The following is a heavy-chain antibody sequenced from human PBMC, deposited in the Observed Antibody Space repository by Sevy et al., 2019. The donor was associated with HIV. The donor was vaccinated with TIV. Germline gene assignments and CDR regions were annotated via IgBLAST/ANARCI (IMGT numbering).Heavy chain of an antibody. CDR1: GFTFNTYA. Sequence: GGSLRLSCVASGFTFNTYAMSWVCQAPGRGLEWVSSISGSGGDTYYADSVKGRFTISRDNSKNTLYLHMDSLRVEDTAVYYCVRYLAVATTWGQGTLVTVSS. J-gene: IGHJ5*02. V-gene: IGHV3-23*01. CDR2: ISGSGGDT. D-gene: IGHD3-9*01. CDR3: VRYLAVATT.